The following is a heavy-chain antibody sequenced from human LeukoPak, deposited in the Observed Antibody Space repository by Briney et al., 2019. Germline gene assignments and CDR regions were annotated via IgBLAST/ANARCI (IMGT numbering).Heavy chain of an antibody. CDR2: IKQDESEK. D-gene: IGHD3-22*01. CDR1: GFTFSSYW. V-gene: IGHV3-7*01. Sequence: GGSLRLSCAASGFTFSSYWMSWVRQAPGKGLEWVANIKQDESEKYYVDSVKGRFTISRDNAKNSLYLQMNSLRAEDTAVYYCARDLTYYYDSSGYSLGYYYYGMDVWGQGTTVTVSS. CDR3: ARDLTYYYDSSGYSLGYYYYGMDV. J-gene: IGHJ6*02.